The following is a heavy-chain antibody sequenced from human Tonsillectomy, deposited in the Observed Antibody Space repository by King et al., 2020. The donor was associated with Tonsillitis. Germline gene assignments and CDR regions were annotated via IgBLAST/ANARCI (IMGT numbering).Heavy chain of an antibody. J-gene: IGHJ4*02. V-gene: IGHV1-2*02. CDR3: ARARGGSYLFAY. CDR2: INPNSGGT. D-gene: IGHD1-26*01. CDR1: GYTFTGYY. Sequence: QLVQSGAEVKKPGASVKVSCKASGYTFTGYYIHWVRQALGPGLEWMGWINPNSGGTDYAQKFQGRVTMTSDTFITTAYMDLSRLRSDDTALYYCARARGGSYLFAYWGQGTLVTVSS.